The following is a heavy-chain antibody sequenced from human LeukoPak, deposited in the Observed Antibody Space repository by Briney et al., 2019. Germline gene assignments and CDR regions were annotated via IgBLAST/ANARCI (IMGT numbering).Heavy chain of an antibody. D-gene: IGHD6-19*01. Sequence: GGSLGLSCAASGFTFSRFWMHWARQVPGKGLVWVSRTNEDGSYTSYEDSVKGRFTISRDNSKNTLYLQMNSLRAEDTAVYYCAKDVLRYSSGWGFDYWGQGTLVTVSS. V-gene: IGHV3-74*01. CDR2: TNEDGSYT. J-gene: IGHJ4*02. CDR3: AKDVLRYSSGWGFDY. CDR1: GFTFSRFW.